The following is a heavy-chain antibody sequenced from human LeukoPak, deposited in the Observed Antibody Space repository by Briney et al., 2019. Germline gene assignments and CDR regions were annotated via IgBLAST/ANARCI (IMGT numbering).Heavy chain of an antibody. Sequence: SETLSLTCTVSGGSISSYYWSWLRQPPGKGLEWIGYIYFSGSTNYNPSLKSRVTISVDTSKNQFSLKLSSVTAADTAVYYCARDRLDSSWGLLYWYFDLWGRGTLVTVSS. CDR2: IYFSGST. CDR1: GGSISSYY. V-gene: IGHV4-59*01. CDR3: ARDRLDSSWGLLYWYFDL. J-gene: IGHJ2*01. D-gene: IGHD6-13*01.